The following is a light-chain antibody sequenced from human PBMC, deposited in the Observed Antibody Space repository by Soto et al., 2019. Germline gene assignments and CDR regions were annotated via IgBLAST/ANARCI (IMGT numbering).Light chain of an antibody. Sequence: QPVLTQSPSASASLGASVKLTCTLSSGHSSYAIAWHQQQPEKGPRYLMKLNSDGSHSKGDGIPDRFSGSSSRAERYLTISSLQSQDEADYYCQTWGTGIHYVFGTGTKLTAL. J-gene: IGLJ1*01. V-gene: IGLV4-69*01. CDR1: SGHSSYA. CDR3: QTWGTGIHYV. CDR2: LNSDGSH.